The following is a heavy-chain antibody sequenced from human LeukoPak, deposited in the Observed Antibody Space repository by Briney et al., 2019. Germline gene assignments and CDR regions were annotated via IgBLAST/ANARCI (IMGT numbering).Heavy chain of an antibody. CDR3: AKEFSSRGRFLEWLFRQSAPVSPHFDY. CDR2: ISGSGGST. V-gene: IGHV3-23*01. CDR1: GFTFSTYA. Sequence: PGGSLRLSCAASGFTFSTYAMSWVRQAPGKGLEWVSAISGSGGSTYYADSVKGRFTISRDNSKNTLYLQMNSLRAEDTAVYYCAKEFSSRGRFLEWLFRQSAPVSPHFDYWGQGTLVTVSS. J-gene: IGHJ4*02. D-gene: IGHD3-3*01.